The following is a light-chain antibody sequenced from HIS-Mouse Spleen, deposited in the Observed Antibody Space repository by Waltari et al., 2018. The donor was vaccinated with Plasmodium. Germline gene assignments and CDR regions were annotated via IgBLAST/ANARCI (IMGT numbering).Light chain of an antibody. CDR2: GKN. CDR3: NSRDSSGNRLV. Sequence: SSELTQDPAVSVALGQTVRITCQGDSLRSYYASWYPQKPGQAPVLVIYGKNNRPSGIPDRFSGSSSGNTASLTITGAQAEDEADYYCNSRDSSGNRLVFGGGTKLTVL. J-gene: IGLJ2*01. CDR1: SLRSYY. V-gene: IGLV3-19*01.